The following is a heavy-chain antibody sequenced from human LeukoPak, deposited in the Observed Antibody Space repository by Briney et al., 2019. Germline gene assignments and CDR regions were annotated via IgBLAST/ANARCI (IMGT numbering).Heavy chain of an antibody. D-gene: IGHD5-18*01. V-gene: IGHV1-2*02. CDR1: GYTFTEYY. CDR3: ARGAGGYSYGFDY. J-gene: IGHJ4*02. Sequence: GASVKVSCKASGYTFTEYYIHWVRQAPGLGLEWMGWINPHSGGTNFAQKFQGRVTMTRDTSISTAYMDISRLTSDDTAVYYCARGAGGYSYGFDYWGQGTLVTVSS. CDR2: INPHSGGT.